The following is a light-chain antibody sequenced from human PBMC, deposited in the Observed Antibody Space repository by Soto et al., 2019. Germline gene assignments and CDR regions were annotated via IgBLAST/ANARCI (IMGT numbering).Light chain of an antibody. V-gene: IGKV1-5*03. CDR2: KAT. Sequence: DIQMTQSPSSLSASVGDRVTITCRASQTISSRLAWYQQKPGQAPKLLIYKATNLQTGVASRFSGSGSGTEFSLTISSLQPDDSAVYYCQQYNEFQYTFGQGTRLDI. CDR1: QTISSR. CDR3: QQYNEFQYT. J-gene: IGKJ2*01.